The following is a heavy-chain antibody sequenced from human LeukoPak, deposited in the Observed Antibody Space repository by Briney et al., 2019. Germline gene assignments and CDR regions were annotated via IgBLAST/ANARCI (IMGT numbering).Heavy chain of an antibody. Sequence: GGSLRLSCAASGFTFSDYYMSWIRQAPGRGLEWVSYISSSGGYTKYADSVKGRFTISRDNAENSLYLQMNSLRVEDTAVYYCARDVRATGALDMWGQGTLLTVSS. CDR1: GFTFSDYY. J-gene: IGHJ3*02. CDR2: ISSSGGYT. V-gene: IGHV3-11*06. CDR3: ARDVRATGALDM.